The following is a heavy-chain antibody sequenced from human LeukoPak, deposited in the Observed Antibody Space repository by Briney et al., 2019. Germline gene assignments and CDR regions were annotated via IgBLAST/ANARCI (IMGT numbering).Heavy chain of an antibody. CDR1: GFTFSSYA. D-gene: IGHD3-10*01. J-gene: IGHJ6*02. V-gene: IGHV3-23*01. CDR3: AKDSTMVRGIIYYGMDV. CDR2: ITGSGGSS. Sequence: PGGSPRLSCAASGFTFSSYAMSWVRQAPGKGLEWVSVITGSGGSSYYADSVKGRFTISRDNSKNTLYLQVNSLRAEDTAVYYCAKDSTMVRGIIYYGMDVWGQGTTVTVSS.